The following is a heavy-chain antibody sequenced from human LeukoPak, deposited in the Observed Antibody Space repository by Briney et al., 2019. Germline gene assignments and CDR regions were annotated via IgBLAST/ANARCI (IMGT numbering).Heavy chain of an antibody. Sequence: SETLSLTCTVSGGSISSYYWSWIRQPAGKGLKWIGRIYTSGSTNYNPSLKSRVTMSVDTSKNQFSLKLSSVTAADTAVYYCARENKYYYDSSGYYNDAFDIWGQGTMVTVSS. CDR1: GGSISSYY. CDR3: ARENKYYYDSSGYYNDAFDI. CDR2: IYTSGST. J-gene: IGHJ3*02. D-gene: IGHD3-22*01. V-gene: IGHV4-4*07.